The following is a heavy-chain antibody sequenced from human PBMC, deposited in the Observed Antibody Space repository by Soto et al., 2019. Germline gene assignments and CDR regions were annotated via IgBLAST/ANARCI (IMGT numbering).Heavy chain of an antibody. D-gene: IGHD3-3*01. J-gene: IGHJ6*02. CDR1: GGTFSSYA. Sequence: SEKISSNASGGTFSSYAISGVRQAPGKGVEWVGAIIPIFGTANYAQKFQGRITITAKESTSTGYMDLSSLRCEETAVYYCATPRNFWSGYYKGDDYYNGMGGWDQGTTVTVSS. CDR2: IIPIFGTA. CDR3: ATPRNFWSGYYKGDDYYNGMGG. V-gene: IGHV1-69*13.